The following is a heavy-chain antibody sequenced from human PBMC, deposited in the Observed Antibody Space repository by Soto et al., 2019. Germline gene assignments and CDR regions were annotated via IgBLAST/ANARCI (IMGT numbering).Heavy chain of an antibody. CDR2: IYYSGST. CDR3: ARSRGGYFDS. J-gene: IGHJ4*02. V-gene: IGHV4-59*01. CDR1: GGSISSYY. D-gene: IGHD3-16*01. Sequence: QVQLQESGPGLVKPSETLSLTCTVSGGSISSYYWSWIRQPPGKGLEWIGYIYYSGSTNYNPSLKSRVPTSVDPSQTQFSLKLTSVTAADTAVYYCARSRGGYFDSWGQGTLVTVSS.